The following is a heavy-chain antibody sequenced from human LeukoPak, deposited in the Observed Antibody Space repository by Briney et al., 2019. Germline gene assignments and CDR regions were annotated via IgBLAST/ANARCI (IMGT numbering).Heavy chain of an antibody. V-gene: IGHV3-11*01. D-gene: IGHD6-19*01. CDR1: GFAFSDYY. CDR3: AREPRLAVY. J-gene: IGHJ4*02. CDR2: ISGSGNSI. Sequence: RAGGSLRLSCAGSGFAFSDYYMTWIRQAPGRGLEFISYISGSGNSIVYADSVKGRFTISRDNAKNSLYLQMNSLRDEDTAVYYCAREPRLAVYGGQGTLVTVSS.